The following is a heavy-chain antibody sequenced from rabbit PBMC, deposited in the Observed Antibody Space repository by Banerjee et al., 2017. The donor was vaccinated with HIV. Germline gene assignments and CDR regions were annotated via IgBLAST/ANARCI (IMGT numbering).Heavy chain of an antibody. CDR1: GFSFSGGYD. V-gene: IGHV1S45*01. Sequence: QEQLVESGGGLVKPGASLTLTCTASGFSFSGGYDMCWVRQAPGKGLEWIACIAAGSSGSTYYASWAKGRFTISKPSSTTVTLQMTSLTAADTATYFCARDLAGVIGWNFDLWGPGTLVTVS. CDR2: IAAGSSGST. D-gene: IGHD4-1*01. J-gene: IGHJ4*01. CDR3: ARDLAGVIGWNFDL.